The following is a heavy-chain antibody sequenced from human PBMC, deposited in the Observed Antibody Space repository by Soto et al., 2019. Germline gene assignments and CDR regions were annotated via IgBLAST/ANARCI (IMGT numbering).Heavy chain of an antibody. Sequence: GGSLRLSCAASGFIFSTYEMNWVRQAPGKGLEWVSHIPGSASSTHYADSVKGRFTASRDYAKNSLYLQMDSLRAEDTAVYFCARVGRPARSPLGPTRYYYYGMDVWGQGTTVTVSS. CDR2: IPGSASST. D-gene: IGHD2-15*01. CDR3: ARVGRPARSPLGPTRYYYYGMDV. J-gene: IGHJ6*02. CDR1: GFIFSTYE. V-gene: IGHV3-48*03.